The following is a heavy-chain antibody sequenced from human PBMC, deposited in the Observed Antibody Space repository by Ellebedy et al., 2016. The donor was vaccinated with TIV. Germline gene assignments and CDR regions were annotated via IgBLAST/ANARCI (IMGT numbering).Heavy chain of an antibody. J-gene: IGHJ6*02. CDR2: IHPNTGDT. Sequence: AASVKVSCKASGYTFRGYYIEWVRQAPGQRPEWMGWIHPNTGDTKYAQKFQGRITMTRDTSIDTAYMELSTLRSDDSAIYYCARGRVDCFGGNCPPYYYYYGLDVWGQGTAVTVAS. CDR1: GYTFRGYY. V-gene: IGHV1-2*02. CDR3: ARGRVDCFGGNCPPYYYYYGLDV. D-gene: IGHD2-15*01.